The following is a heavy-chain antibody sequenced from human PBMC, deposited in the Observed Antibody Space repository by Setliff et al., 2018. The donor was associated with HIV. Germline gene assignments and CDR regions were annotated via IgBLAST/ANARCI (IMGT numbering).Heavy chain of an antibody. Sequence: PGGSLRLSCAASGLSFSDHYMDWVRQAPGKGLEWVSSISSSSSYIYYADSVKGRFTISRDNAKNSLYLQMNSLRAEDTAVYYCARVKARAAGTSDYWGQGTLVTVSS. CDR1: GLSFSDHY. CDR2: ISSSSSYI. D-gene: IGHD6-13*01. J-gene: IGHJ4*02. CDR3: ARVKARAAGTSDY. V-gene: IGHV3-21*01.